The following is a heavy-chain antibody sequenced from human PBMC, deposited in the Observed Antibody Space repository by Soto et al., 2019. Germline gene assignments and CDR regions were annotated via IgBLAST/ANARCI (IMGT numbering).Heavy chain of an antibody. Sequence: ASVKVSCKASGYTFTSYYLHWVRQAPGQGLEWQGIINPSGGSTTYAQKFHGRVTMTRDTSTSTVYMELCSLRSEDTALYYCARVGCSGGSCYAVDYWG. V-gene: IGHV1-46*01. CDR3: ARVGCSGGSCYAVDY. D-gene: IGHD2-15*01. J-gene: IGHJ4*01. CDR1: GYTFTSYY. CDR2: INPSGGST.